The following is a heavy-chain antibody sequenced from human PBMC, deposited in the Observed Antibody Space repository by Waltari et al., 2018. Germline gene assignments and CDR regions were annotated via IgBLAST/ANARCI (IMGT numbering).Heavy chain of an antibody. J-gene: IGHJ4*02. CDR1: GFNFSNYF. CDR3: LNYDFDS. D-gene: IGHD1-7*01. V-gene: IGHV3-74*01. Sequence: DVQVVESGGGLVRPGGSLRLSCPGSGFNFSNYFLHWVRQPPGKGPVGVARINKEGSIINYADSVKGRFTISRDNAKSTVYLQMNNLRGEDTALYYCLNYDFDSWGQGTLVTVSS. CDR2: INKEGSII.